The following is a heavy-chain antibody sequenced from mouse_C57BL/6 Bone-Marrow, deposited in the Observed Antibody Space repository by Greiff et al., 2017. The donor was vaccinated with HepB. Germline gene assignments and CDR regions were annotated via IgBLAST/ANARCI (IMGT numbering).Heavy chain of an antibody. D-gene: IGHD1-1*01. V-gene: IGHV5-17*01. Sequence: EVKLMESGGGLVKPGGSLKLSCAASGFTFSDYGMHWVRQAPEKGLEWVAYISSGSSTIYYADTVKGRFTISRDNAKNTLFLQMTSLRSEDTAMYYCARPFYYYGSSYVDWYFDVWGTGTTVTVSS. CDR1: GFTFSDYG. CDR2: ISSGSSTI. J-gene: IGHJ1*03. CDR3: ARPFYYYGSSYVDWYFDV.